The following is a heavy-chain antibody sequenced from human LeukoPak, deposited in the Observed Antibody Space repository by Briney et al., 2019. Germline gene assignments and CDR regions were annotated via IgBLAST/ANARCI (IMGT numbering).Heavy chain of an antibody. CDR1: GFTFINDG. J-gene: IGHJ1*01. Sequence: GETLRLSCAASGFTFINDGMSWVRQAPGKGLEWVSSISGSGGTTGYADSVKGRFTISRDNSENTLYLQMNNLRAEDTAVYYCADHRYSSSAYYFQHWGQGTLVTVSS. CDR3: ADHRYSSSAYYFQH. V-gene: IGHV3-23*01. D-gene: IGHD6-13*01. CDR2: ISGSGGTT.